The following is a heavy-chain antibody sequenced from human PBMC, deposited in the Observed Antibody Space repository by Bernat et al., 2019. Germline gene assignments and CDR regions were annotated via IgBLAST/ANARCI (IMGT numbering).Heavy chain of an antibody. J-gene: IGHJ3*02. CDR3: ARVAVGATFAFDI. CDR1: GYTFTGYY. D-gene: IGHD1-26*01. V-gene: IGHV1-2*04. Sequence: QVQLVQSGAEVQKPGASVKVSCKASGYTFTGYYMHWVRQAPGQGLEWMGWINPNSGGTNYAQKFQGWVTMTRDTSISTAYMELSRLRSDDTAVYYCARVAVGATFAFDIWGQGTMVTVSS. CDR2: INPNSGGT.